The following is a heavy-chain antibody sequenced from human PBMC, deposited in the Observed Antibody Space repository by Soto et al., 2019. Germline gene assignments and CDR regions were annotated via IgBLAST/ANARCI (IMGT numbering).Heavy chain of an antibody. D-gene: IGHD3-9*01. J-gene: IGHJ4*02. CDR2: ISSSGGST. CDR3: ARDPSTGFADY. V-gene: IGHV3-23*01. Sequence: PGGSLRLSCAASGFTFSSYAMKWVRPAPGKGLEWVSTISSSGGSTYYADSVKGRFTVSRDNSKSTLYLQVNSLRAEDTAVYYCARDPSTGFADYWGQGNLVAVSS. CDR1: GFTFSSYA.